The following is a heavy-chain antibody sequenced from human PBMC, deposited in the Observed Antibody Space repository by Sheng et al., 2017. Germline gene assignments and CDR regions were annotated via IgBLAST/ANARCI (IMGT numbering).Heavy chain of an antibody. CDR2: IIPIFDTA. Sequence: QVQLVQSGAEVKKPGSSVKVSCKASGGTFSNYAISWVRQAPGQGLEWMGGIIPIFDTATYAQKFQDRVTIIADESTSTAYMELSSLRSEDTAVYYCARVAELPMAIRTYFDYWGQGTLVTVSS. V-gene: IGHV1-69*13. CDR3: ARVAELPMAIRTYFDY. CDR1: GGTFSNYA. D-gene: IGHD2-21*01. J-gene: IGHJ4*02.